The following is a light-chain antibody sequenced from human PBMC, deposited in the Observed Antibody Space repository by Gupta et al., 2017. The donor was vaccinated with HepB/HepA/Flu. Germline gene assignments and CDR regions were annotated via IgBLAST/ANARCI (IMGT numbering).Light chain of an antibody. J-gene: IGKJ2*03. CDR2: GAS. CDR3: QHYDGSTLLS. Sequence: LPQSPGTLSLSPGERATLSCRASQSFTSGYLAWYQQKPGQAPRLLIYGASSRATDIPDRFSGSGSGTDFTLTISRLEPEDFAVYYCQHYDGSTLLSFGEGTKVEMK. V-gene: IGKV3-20*01. CDR1: QSFTSGY.